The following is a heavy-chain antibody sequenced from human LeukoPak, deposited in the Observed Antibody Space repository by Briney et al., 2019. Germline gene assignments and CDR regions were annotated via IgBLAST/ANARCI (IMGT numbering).Heavy chain of an antibody. CDR1: GYTFTNYY. CDR2: INPSGDNT. D-gene: IGHD5-24*01. Sequence: ASVKVSCKASGYTFTNYYMHWVRQAPGQGLEWMGIINPSGDNTNYAQNFQGRVTMTRDTSTSTVYMELSSLRSEDTAVYYCARVRDGYNDAYDMWGQGTMVTVPS. J-gene: IGHJ3*02. V-gene: IGHV1-46*01. CDR3: ARVRDGYNDAYDM.